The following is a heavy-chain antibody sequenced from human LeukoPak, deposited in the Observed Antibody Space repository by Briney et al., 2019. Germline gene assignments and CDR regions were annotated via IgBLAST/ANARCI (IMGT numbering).Heavy chain of an antibody. CDR2: ISYDGSNK. CDR1: GFTFSSYG. Sequence: GGSLRLSCAASGFTFSSYGMHWVRQAPGKGLEWVAVISYDGSNKYYADSVKGRFTISRDNSKNTLYLQMNSLRAEDTAVYYCARGARDCSGGSCYSGFLVSYYYYGMDVWGQGTTVTVSS. V-gene: IGHV3-30*03. CDR3: ARGARDCSGGSCYSGFLVSYYYYGMDV. D-gene: IGHD2-15*01. J-gene: IGHJ6*02.